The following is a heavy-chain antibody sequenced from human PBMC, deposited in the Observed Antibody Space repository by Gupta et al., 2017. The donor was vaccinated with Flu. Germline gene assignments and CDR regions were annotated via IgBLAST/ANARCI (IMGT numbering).Heavy chain of an antibody. J-gene: IGHJ5*02. CDR3: AGSLSGLDSGDR. V-gene: IGHV4-59*01. Sequence: QVQLQESGPGLVKPSETLSLTCSLSGGSIKVYHWSWVRQPLGKGLEWIGTTYNNGDPNYRPSLKSRLTMSVDTSKSQFSLRLSSVTTADTAVYYCAGSLSGLDSGDRWGQGTLVTVSS. D-gene: IGHD2-15*01. CDR2: TYNNGDP. CDR1: GGSIKVYH.